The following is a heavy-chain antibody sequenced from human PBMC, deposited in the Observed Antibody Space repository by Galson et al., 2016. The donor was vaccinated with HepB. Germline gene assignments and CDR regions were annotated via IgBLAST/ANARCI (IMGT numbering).Heavy chain of an antibody. Sequence: SLRLSCAASGFTFSNYAMSWVRQAPGKGLEWVSTIRYSGGDTYYADSVKGRFTISRDNSKNTLYLELNSLRAEDTAVYYCAKSWADYGSGNYYMARRPYSYYGMDVWGQGTTVTVSS. J-gene: IGHJ6*02. CDR2: IRYSGGDT. V-gene: IGHV3-23*01. D-gene: IGHD3-10*01. CDR1: GFTFSNYA. CDR3: AKSWADYGSGNYYMARRPYSYYGMDV.